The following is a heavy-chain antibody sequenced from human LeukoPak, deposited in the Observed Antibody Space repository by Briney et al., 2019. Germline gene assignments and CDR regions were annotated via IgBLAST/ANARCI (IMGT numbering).Heavy chain of an antibody. J-gene: IGHJ4*02. V-gene: IGHV3-23*01. Sequence: GGSLRLSCVASGVTLSNYAMSWARQAPGKGLEWVSGISSSGSGGNTYYADSVKGRFTISRDSSRNTLFLHMNTLRAEDTAIYYCAKEQRYTYGYFFDYWGQGTLVTVSS. D-gene: IGHD5-18*01. CDR1: GVTLSNYA. CDR2: ISSSGSGGNT. CDR3: AKEQRYTYGYFFDY.